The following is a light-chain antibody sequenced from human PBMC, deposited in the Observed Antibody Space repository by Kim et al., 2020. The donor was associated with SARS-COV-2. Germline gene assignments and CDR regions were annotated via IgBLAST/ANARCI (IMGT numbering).Light chain of an antibody. Sequence: GDRVTITCRASQSISSYLHWYQQKPGKAPKLLIYAAFNLQSGVPSNFSGSGSGTDFTLTISSLQPEDFATYYCQQSYSSPKTFGQGTKVDIK. CDR2: AAF. CDR3: QQSYSSPKT. J-gene: IGKJ1*01. CDR1: QSISSY. V-gene: IGKV1-39*01.